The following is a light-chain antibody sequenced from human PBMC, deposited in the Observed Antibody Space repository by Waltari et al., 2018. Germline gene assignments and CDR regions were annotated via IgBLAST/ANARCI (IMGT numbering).Light chain of an antibody. CDR1: RAHIGNDT. Sequence: QPVLTQPPSASGTPGQRVTLSCSGSRAHIGNDTVYWYQQLPGKAPKLLIYNDVQRPSGVPDRFSGSKSGTSASLAISGLRSEDEADYYCVGWDGSLRAYVFGTGTMLTVL. J-gene: IGLJ1*01. CDR2: NDV. CDR3: VGWDGSLRAYV. V-gene: IGLV1-47*01.